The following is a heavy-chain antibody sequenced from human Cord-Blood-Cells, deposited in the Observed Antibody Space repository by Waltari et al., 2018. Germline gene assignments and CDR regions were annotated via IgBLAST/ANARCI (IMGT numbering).Heavy chain of an antibody. CDR3: ARGTDWADY. Sequence: QVQLQQWGAGLLKTSETLSLTCAVYGGSFSGYYWSWIRQPPGKGLEWVGEINHSGSTNYNPSLKSRVTISVDTSKNPFSLKLSSVTAADTAVYYCARGTDWADYWGQGTLVTVSS. V-gene: IGHV4-34*01. CDR2: INHSGST. J-gene: IGHJ4*02. D-gene: IGHD3-9*01. CDR1: GGSFSGYY.